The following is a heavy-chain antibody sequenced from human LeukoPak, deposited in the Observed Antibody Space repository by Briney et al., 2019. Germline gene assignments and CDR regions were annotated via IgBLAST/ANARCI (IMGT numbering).Heavy chain of an antibody. CDR3: AKDRAQQLVLDF. J-gene: IGHJ4*02. V-gene: IGHV3-23*01. D-gene: IGHD6-13*01. Sequence: GGSLRLSCVASGFTFSSYAMSWVRQAPGKGLEWVSAIIGSGSSTYYADSVKGRFTISRDNSKNTLFLQMNSLRAEDTAVYYCAKDRAQQLVLDFWGQGTLVTVPS. CDR2: IIGSGSST. CDR1: GFTFSSYA.